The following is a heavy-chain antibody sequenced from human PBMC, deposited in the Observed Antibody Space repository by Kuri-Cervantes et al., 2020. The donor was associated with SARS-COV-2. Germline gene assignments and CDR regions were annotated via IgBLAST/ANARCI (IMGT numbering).Heavy chain of an antibody. CDR1: GFIFNNYA. Sequence: GESLKISCAGSGFIFNNYALNWVGQAPGGGLEWISYISSTRSTIDYADSVRGRFTISRDNAKSSLFLQMNSLRVEDTAVYYCARNSRSSGSEFDYWGQGTLVTVSS. CDR2: ISSTRSTI. D-gene: IGHD3-10*01. CDR3: ARNSRSSGSEFDY. V-gene: IGHV3-48*04. J-gene: IGHJ4*02.